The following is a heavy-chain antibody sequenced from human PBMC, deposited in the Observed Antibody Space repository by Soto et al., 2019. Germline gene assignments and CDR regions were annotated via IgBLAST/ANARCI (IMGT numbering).Heavy chain of an antibody. J-gene: IGHJ3*02. Sequence: GESLKISCKGSGYSFTSYWIGWVRQMPGKGLEWMGIIYPGDSDTRYSPSFQGQVTISADKSISTAYLQWSSLKASDTAMYYCARLGDYADYVGAFDICGQGTMLTVSS. V-gene: IGHV5-51*01. CDR3: ARLGDYADYVGAFDI. D-gene: IGHD4-17*01. CDR1: GYSFTSYW. CDR2: IYPGDSDT.